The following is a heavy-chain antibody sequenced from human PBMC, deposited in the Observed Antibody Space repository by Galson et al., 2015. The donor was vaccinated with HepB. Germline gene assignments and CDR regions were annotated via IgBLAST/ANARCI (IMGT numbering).Heavy chain of an antibody. D-gene: IGHD2-2*01. CDR1: TFSSYA. CDR2: ISYDGSNK. CDR3: ARGQNRYCSSTSCNGCDY. Sequence: TFSSYAMHWVRQAPGKGLEWVAVISYDGSNKYYADSVKGRFTISRDNSKNTLYLQMNSLRAEDTAVYYCARGQNRYCSSTSCNGCDYWGQGTLVTVSS. J-gene: IGHJ4*02. V-gene: IGHV3-30*04.